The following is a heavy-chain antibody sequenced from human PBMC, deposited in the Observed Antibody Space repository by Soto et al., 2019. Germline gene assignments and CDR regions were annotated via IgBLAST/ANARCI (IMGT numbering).Heavy chain of an antibody. CDR3: ARGSGWYPYYYYYGMDV. J-gene: IGHJ6*02. D-gene: IGHD6-19*01. CDR1: GGSFSGYY. Sequence: PSETLSLTCAVYGGSFSGYYWSWIRQPPGKGLEWIGEINHSGSTNHNPSLKSRVTISVDTSKNQFSLKLSSVTAADTAVYYCARGSGWYPYYYYYGMDVWGQGTTVTVSS. V-gene: IGHV4-34*01. CDR2: INHSGST.